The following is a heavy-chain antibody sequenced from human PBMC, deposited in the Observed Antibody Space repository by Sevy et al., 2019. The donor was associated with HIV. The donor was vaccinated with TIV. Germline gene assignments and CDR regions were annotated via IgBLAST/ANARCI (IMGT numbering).Heavy chain of an antibody. D-gene: IGHD2-8*01. CDR3: AREGCTKPHDY. CDR2: LSFGCGKI. V-gene: IGHV3-23*01. J-gene: IGHJ4*02. Sequence: GGSLRLSCAASGFDFSIYSMSWVRQAPGKGLEWVSTLSFGCGKINYADSVKGRFTISRDNSKSSMNLQMNNMRVEDTAVYYCAREGCTKPHDYWGQGTLVTVSS. CDR1: GFDFSIYS.